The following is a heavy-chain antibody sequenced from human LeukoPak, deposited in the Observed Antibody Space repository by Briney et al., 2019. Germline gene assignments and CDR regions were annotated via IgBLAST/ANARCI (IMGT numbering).Heavy chain of an antibody. J-gene: IGHJ6*04. V-gene: IGHV3-7*01. CDR2: IKQDGGEK. Sequence: GGSLRLSCAASGFPFSSYWMSWVRQAPGKGLEWVANIKQDGGEKFYVDSVKGRFTISRDNAKNSLYLQMNSLRAEDTAVYYCARSARGVIFDVWGKGTTVTVSS. CDR3: ARSARGVIFDV. D-gene: IGHD3-10*01. CDR1: GFPFSSYW.